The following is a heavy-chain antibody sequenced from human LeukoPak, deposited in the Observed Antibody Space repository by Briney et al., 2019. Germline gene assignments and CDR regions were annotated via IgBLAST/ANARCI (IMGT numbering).Heavy chain of an antibody. CDR3: ARALSIAAAGNLLNY. D-gene: IGHD6-13*01. J-gene: IGHJ4*02. Sequence: ASVKVSCKASGYTFTGYYMHWVRQAPGQGLEWMGWINPNSGGTNYAQKFQGRVTMTRDTSISTAYMELSRLRSDDTAVYYCARALSIAAAGNLLNYWGQGTLVTVSS. V-gene: IGHV1-2*02. CDR1: GYTFTGYY. CDR2: INPNSGGT.